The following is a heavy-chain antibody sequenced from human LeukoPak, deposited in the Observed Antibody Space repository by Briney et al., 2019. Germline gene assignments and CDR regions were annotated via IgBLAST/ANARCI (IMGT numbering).Heavy chain of an antibody. J-gene: IGHJ6*03. CDR1: GFTFSSYW. D-gene: IGHD3-22*01. V-gene: IGHV3-74*01. Sequence: GGSLRLSCAASGFTFSSYWMHWVRQAPGKGLVWVSRINSDGSSTSYADSVKGRFTISSGNAKNTLYLQMNSLRAEDTAVYYCARDPPYYDSSGYYYYYYYMDVWGKGTTVTISS. CDR2: INSDGSST. CDR3: ARDPPYYDSSGYYYYYYYMDV.